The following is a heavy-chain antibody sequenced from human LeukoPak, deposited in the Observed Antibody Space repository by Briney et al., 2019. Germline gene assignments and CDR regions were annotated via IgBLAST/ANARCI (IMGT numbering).Heavy chain of an antibody. CDR1: GFTFSSYG. CDR3: AKDTYDSSGYYFDY. Sequence: GGSLRLSCAASGFTFSSYGMHWVRQAPGKGLDWVAFIHHDGSNKYYADSVGGRFTISRDNSKNTLYLQMNSLRAEDTAVYYCAKDTYDSSGYYFDYWGQGALVTVSS. J-gene: IGHJ4*02. CDR2: IHHDGSNK. V-gene: IGHV3-30*02. D-gene: IGHD3-22*01.